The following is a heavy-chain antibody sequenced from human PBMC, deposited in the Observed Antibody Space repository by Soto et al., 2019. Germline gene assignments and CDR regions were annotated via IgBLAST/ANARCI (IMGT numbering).Heavy chain of an antibody. CDR3: QRTHTVARTDVCNN. V-gene: IGHV5-51*01. CDR1: GYGFPSYW. Sequence: GGSLKISCKLTGYGFPSYWIGWVCQMPWPGLEWMGIIYPGDSDTRYSPSFQGQVTISADKSISTAYLQWSSLKASDTAMYYCQRTHTVARTDVCNNWGQRTMGTGS. D-gene: IGHD4-17*01. J-gene: IGHJ3*02. CDR2: IYPGDSDT.